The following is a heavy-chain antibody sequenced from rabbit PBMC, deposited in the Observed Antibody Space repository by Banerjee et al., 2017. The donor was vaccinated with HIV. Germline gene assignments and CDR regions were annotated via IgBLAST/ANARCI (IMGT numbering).Heavy chain of an antibody. V-gene: IGHV1S43*01. Sequence: QQQLEESGGGLVKPGGTLTLTCKASGIDFSSYYRMCWVRQAPGRGLELIACIYTTSGSTWYASWVNGRFTISRSTSLNTVDLQMTSLTAADTATYFCARGTGGAGDGLNLWGPGTLVTVS. D-gene: IGHD4-2*01. CDR1: GIDFSSYYR. J-gene: IGHJ4*01. CDR2: IYTTSGST. CDR3: ARGTGGAGDGLNL.